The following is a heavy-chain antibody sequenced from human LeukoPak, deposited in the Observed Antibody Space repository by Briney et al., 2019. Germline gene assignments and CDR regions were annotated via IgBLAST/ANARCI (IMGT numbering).Heavy chain of an antibody. CDR2: IYSGVST. J-gene: IGHJ6*02. Sequence: PGGSLRLSCAASAFTVSSNYMGWVRQAPGKGLEWVSVIYSGVSTYYADSVKGRFTISRDNSKNTLYLQMNSLRAEDTAVYYCARETTDGMDVWGQGTTVTVSS. V-gene: IGHV3-66*02. CDR3: ARETTDGMDV. D-gene: IGHD4-17*01. CDR1: AFTVSSNY.